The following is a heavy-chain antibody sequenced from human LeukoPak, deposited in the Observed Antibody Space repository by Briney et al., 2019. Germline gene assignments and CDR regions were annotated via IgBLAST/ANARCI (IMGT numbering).Heavy chain of an antibody. D-gene: IGHD5-18*01. CDR2: ISYDGSNK. V-gene: IGHV3-30-3*01. CDR3: AGRPTGYSSGYIH. J-gene: IGHJ4*02. CDR1: GFTFSSYA. Sequence: GGSLRLSCAASGFTFSSYAMHWVRQAPGKGLEWVAVISYDGSNKYYADSVKGRFTISRDNSENIVYLQMNNLRVEDTAVYYCAGRPTGYSSGYIHWGQGTLVTVSS.